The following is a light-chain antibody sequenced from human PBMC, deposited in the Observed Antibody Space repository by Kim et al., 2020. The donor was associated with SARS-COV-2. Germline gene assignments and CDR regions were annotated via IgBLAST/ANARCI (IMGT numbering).Light chain of an antibody. J-gene: IGLJ3*02. Sequence: QSITISCTGSDNDIGAYDYVSWYQQHPGKAPKLVIYDVTDRPSGVSNRFSGSKSGDTAALTISGLQAEDEADYYCRSYGRSNTWLFGGGTQLTVL. CDR1: DNDIGAYDY. V-gene: IGLV2-14*03. CDR2: DVT. CDR3: RSYGRSNTWL.